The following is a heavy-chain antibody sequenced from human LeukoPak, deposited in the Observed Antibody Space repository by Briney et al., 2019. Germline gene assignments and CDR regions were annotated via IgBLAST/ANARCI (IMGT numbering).Heavy chain of an antibody. CDR2: ISSSSSYI. CDR3: ARDLIAGCSSTSCYDAFDI. Sequence: GGSLRLSCAASGFTFRTSGMSWVRQAPGKGLEWVSSISSSSSYIYYADSVKGRFTISRDNAKNSLYLQMNSLRAEDTAVYYCARDLIAGCSSTSCYDAFDIWGQGTMVTVSS. CDR1: GFTFRTSG. J-gene: IGHJ3*02. D-gene: IGHD2-2*01. V-gene: IGHV3-21*01.